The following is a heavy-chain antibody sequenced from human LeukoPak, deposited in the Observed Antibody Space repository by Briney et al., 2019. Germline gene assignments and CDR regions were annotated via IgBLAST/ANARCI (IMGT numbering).Heavy chain of an antibody. CDR3: ASFKARLYYYDSSGYYSHYFDY. CDR2: IYYSGTT. D-gene: IGHD3-22*01. CDR1: GGSISTSSYY. V-gene: IGHV4-39*07. J-gene: IGHJ4*02. Sequence: SETLSLTCTVSGGSISTSSYYWGWIRQPPGKGLEWIAYIYYSGTTYYNPSLKSRVTISVDTSKNQFSLKLSSVTAADTAVYYCASFKARLYYYDSSGYYSHYFDYWGQGTLVTVSS.